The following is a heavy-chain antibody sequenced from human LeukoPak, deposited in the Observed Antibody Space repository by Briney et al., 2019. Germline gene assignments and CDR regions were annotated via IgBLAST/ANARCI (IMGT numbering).Heavy chain of an antibody. Sequence: GGSLRLSCAASGFTFSSYDMSWVRQAPGKGLEWVSSISTSSSYIYYADSVKGRFTISRDNAKKSLYLQMNSLRADDTAVYYCARGASVVAGNDNAFDIWGQGTMVTVSS. CDR2: ISTSSSYI. CDR1: GFTFSSYD. V-gene: IGHV3-21*01. J-gene: IGHJ3*02. CDR3: ARGASVVAGNDNAFDI. D-gene: IGHD6-19*01.